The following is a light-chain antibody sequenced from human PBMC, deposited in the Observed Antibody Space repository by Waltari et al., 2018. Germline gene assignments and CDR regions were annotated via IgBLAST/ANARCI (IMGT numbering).Light chain of an antibody. CDR1: QSVLYSSNNKNY. CDR3: QQYYSTSFT. CDR2: WAS. J-gene: IGKJ3*01. V-gene: IGKV4-1*01. Sequence: DIVMTQSPDSLAVSLGARATINCKSSQSVLYSSNNKNYLAWYQQKPGQPPKLLIYWASTRESGVPDRFSGSGSGTDFTLTISSLQAEDVAVYYCQQYYSTSFTFGPGTKVDIK.